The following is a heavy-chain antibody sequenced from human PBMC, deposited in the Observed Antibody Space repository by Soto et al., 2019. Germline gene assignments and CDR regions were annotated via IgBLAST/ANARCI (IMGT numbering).Heavy chain of an antibody. J-gene: IGHJ4*02. V-gene: IGHV4-59*01. Sequence: TLSLFSTVHGGSISSYYWSWIRQPPGKGLEWIGYIYYSGSTNYNPSLKSRVTISVDTSKNQFSLKLSSVTAADTAVYYCARIRRFLESPNFDDWGQGILVTVSS. CDR1: GGSISSYY. D-gene: IGHD3-3*01. CDR2: IYYSGST. CDR3: ARIRRFLESPNFDD.